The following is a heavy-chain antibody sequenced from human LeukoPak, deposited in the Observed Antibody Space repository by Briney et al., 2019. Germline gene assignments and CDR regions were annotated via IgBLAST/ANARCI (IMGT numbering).Heavy chain of an antibody. V-gene: IGHV1-2*02. D-gene: IGHD3-16*02. CDR3: ARVWHDYVWGSYRPTTEYYFDY. J-gene: IGHJ4*02. CDR2: INPNSGGT. Sequence: ASVKVCCKASGYTFTGYYMHWVRQAPGQGLELMGWINPNSGGTNYAQKFQGRVTMTRDTSISTAYMELSRLRSDDTAVYYCARVWHDYVWGSYRPTTEYYFDYWGQGTLVTVSS. CDR1: GYTFTGYY.